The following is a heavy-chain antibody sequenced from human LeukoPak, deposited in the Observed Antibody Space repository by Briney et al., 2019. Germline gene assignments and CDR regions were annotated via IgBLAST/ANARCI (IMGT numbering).Heavy chain of an antibody. Sequence: PSETLSLTCGVSGYSISSGYYWGWIRQPPGKGLEWIGSIYHSGSSYYNPSLKSRVTISVDTSKNQFSLKLSSVTAADTAVYYCARGSTYYDFWSGYHARFDYWGQGTLVTVSS. V-gene: IGHV4-38-2*01. J-gene: IGHJ4*02. CDR3: ARGSTYYDFWSGYHARFDY. D-gene: IGHD3-3*01. CDR1: GYSISSGYY. CDR2: IYHSGSS.